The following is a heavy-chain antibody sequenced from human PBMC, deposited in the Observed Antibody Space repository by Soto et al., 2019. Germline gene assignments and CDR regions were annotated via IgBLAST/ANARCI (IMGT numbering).Heavy chain of an antibody. V-gene: IGHV4-31*03. CDR1: GGSISSGGYY. D-gene: IGHD3-10*01. Sequence: SETLSLTCTVSGGSISSGGYYWSWVRQHPGKGLERIGYIYYTGSTYYNPSLKSRVTISVDTSKNQFSLKLSSVTAADTAVYYCARATYYYGSGSPQNDYWGQGTLVTVSS. J-gene: IGHJ4*02. CDR2: IYYTGST. CDR3: ARATYYYGSGSPQNDY.